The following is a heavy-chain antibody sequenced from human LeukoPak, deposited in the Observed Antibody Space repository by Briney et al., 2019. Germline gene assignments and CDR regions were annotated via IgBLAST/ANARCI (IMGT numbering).Heavy chain of an antibody. J-gene: IGHJ4*02. D-gene: IGHD2-2*01. Sequence: GGSLRLSCSASGFDFDAHGMSWVRQVPGKGLEWVSCINWSGGSTAYADPMRGRITISRDNAKNSLYLRMDRLRAEDTALYYCARAPITSPFYFDYWGQGTLVTVSS. CDR3: ARAPITSPFYFDY. CDR1: GFDFDAHG. V-gene: IGHV3-20*04. CDR2: INWSGGST.